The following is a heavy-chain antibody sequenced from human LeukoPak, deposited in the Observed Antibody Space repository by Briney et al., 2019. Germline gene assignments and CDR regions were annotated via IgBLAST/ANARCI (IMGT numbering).Heavy chain of an antibody. CDR1: GGSISSYY. V-gene: IGHV4-59*01. J-gene: IGHJ3*02. CDR2: IYYSGST. D-gene: IGHD3-22*01. CDR3: ATLQFPYYYDSSGYGWDAFDI. Sequence: SETLSLTCTVSGGSISSYYWSWIRQPPGKGLEWIGYIYYSGSTNYNPSLKSRVTISVDTSKNQFSLKLSSVTAADTAVYYCATLQFPYYYDSSGYGWDAFDIWGQGTMVTVSS.